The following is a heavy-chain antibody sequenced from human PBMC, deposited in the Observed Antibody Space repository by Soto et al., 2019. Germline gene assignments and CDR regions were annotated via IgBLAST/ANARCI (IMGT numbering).Heavy chain of an antibody. D-gene: IGHD6-19*01. J-gene: IGHJ4*02. CDR3: VKVGREQWLPFDY. V-gene: IGHV3-64D*06. CDR2: VRGNGDPP. Sequence: GGSLRLPGSASGFTFSSYPMHWVRQAPGKGLEYVSGVRGNGDPPFYADSVKGRFTISRDNSKKTLYLQMRSLSAEDTAVYYCVKVGREQWLPFDYWGQGTLVTASS. CDR1: GFTFSSYP.